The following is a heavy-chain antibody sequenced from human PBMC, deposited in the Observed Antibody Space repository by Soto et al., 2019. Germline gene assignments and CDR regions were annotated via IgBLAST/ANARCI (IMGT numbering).Heavy chain of an antibody. CDR3: AREYSGYETPRENDY. Sequence: GSLRLSCAASTFTFSNYWMRWVRQAPGKGLEWVANIDQDGSAKYYVDSVKGRFTISRDNAKNLLYLQMSSLRVEDTAVYYCAREYSGYETPRENDYWGQGTLVTVSS. D-gene: IGHD5-12*01. V-gene: IGHV3-7*05. CDR1: TFTFSNYW. J-gene: IGHJ4*02. CDR2: IDQDGSAK.